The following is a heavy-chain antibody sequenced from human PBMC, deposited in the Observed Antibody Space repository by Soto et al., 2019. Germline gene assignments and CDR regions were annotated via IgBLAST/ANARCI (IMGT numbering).Heavy chain of an antibody. CDR2: SRDKPHSHTT. Sequence: EVQLVESGGGLVQPGGSLRLSCAASGFTFSDHYMDWVRQAPGKGLEWVGRSRDKPHSHTTEYAASVKGRFTISRDDSENSLYLQMNSLKTEDTAVYYCARGVVSTGYFDYWGQGTLVTVSS. CDR3: ARGVVSTGYFDY. J-gene: IGHJ4*02. V-gene: IGHV3-72*01. CDR1: GFTFSDHY. D-gene: IGHD5-12*01.